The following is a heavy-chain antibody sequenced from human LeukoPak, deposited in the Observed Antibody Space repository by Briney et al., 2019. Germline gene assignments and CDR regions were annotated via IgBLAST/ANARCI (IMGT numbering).Heavy chain of an antibody. CDR2: MNPNSGNT. D-gene: IGHD4-23*01. J-gene: IGHJ5*01. CDR3: ARGPNKSDGGNSGSAWFDP. Sequence: ASVKVSCKASGYTFTTYDINWVRQATGQGLEWMGWMNPNSGNTGYAQKFQGRVTMTRNTSISTAYMELSSLRSEDTAVYYCARGPNKSDGGNSGSAWFDPWGQGTTVTVSS. V-gene: IGHV1-8*01. CDR1: GYTFTTYD.